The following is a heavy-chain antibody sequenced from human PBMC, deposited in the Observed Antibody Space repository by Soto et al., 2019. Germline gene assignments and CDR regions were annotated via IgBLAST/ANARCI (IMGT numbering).Heavy chain of an antibody. J-gene: IGHJ6*03. CDR1: GGSFSGYY. CDR3: ARALGPRYCSSTSCATGYYYYYYYMDV. CDR2: INHSGST. V-gene: IGHV4-34*01. D-gene: IGHD2-2*01. Sequence: SETLSLTCAVYGGSFSGYYWSWIRQPPGKGLEWIGEINHSGSTNYNPSLKSRVTISVDTSKNQFSLKLSSVTAADTAVYYCARALGPRYCSSTSCATGYYYYYYYMDVWGKGTTVTVSS.